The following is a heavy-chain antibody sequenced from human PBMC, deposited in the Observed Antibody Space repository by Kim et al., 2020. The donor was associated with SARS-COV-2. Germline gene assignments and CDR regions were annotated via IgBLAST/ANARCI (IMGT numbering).Heavy chain of an antibody. CDR1: GGSISSSSYY. J-gene: IGHJ4*02. CDR3: ASEDSYYYDSRTIG. V-gene: IGHV4-39*07. D-gene: IGHD3-22*01. CDR2: IYYSGST. Sequence: SETLSLTCTVSGGSISSSSYYWGWIRQPPGKGLEWIGSIYYSGSTYYNPSLKSRVTISVDTSKNQFSLKLSSVTAADTAVYYCASEDSYYYDSRTIGWGQGTLVTVSS.